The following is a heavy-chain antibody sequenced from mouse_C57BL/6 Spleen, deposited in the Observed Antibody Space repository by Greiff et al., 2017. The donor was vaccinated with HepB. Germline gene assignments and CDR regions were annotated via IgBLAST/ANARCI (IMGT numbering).Heavy chain of an antibody. CDR3: ARRYYGSSRYAMDY. J-gene: IGHJ4*01. D-gene: IGHD1-1*01. Sequence: EVQVVESGGGLVKPGGSLKLSCAASGFTFSDYGMHWVRQAPEKGLEWVAYISSGSSTIYYADTVKGRFTISRDNAKNTLFLQMTSLRSEDTAMYYCARRYYGSSRYAMDYWGQGTSVTVSS. CDR2: ISSGSSTI. V-gene: IGHV5-17*01. CDR1: GFTFSDYG.